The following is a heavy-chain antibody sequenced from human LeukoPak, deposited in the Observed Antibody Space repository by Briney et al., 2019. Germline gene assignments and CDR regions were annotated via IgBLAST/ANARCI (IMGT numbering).Heavy chain of an antibody. CDR3: ARASVGSGSYKAYYFDY. Sequence: SGTLSLTCAVSGGSISSSNCWSWVRQPPGKGLEWIGEIYHSGSTNYNPSLKSRVTISVDKSKNQFSLKLSSVTAADTAVYYCARASVGSGSYKAYYFDYWGQGTLVTVSS. D-gene: IGHD3-10*01. CDR2: IYHSGST. J-gene: IGHJ4*02. V-gene: IGHV4-4*02. CDR1: GGSISSSNC.